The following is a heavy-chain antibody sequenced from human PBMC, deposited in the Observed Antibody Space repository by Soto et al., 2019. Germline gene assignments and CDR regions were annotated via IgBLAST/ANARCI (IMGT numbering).Heavy chain of an antibody. Sequence: ASVKVSCKVSGYTLTELSMHWVRQAPGKGLEWMGSFDPEDGETIYAQKFQGRVTMTEDTSTDTAYMELSSLRSEDTAVYYCATDLIMITFGGVIVQAYWGQGTLVTVSS. J-gene: IGHJ4*02. D-gene: IGHD3-16*02. CDR3: ATDLIMITFGGVIVQAY. CDR2: FDPEDGET. CDR1: GYTLTELS. V-gene: IGHV1-24*01.